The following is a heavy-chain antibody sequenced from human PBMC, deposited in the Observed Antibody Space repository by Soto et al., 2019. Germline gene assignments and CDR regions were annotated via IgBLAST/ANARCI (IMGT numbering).Heavy chain of an antibody. CDR2: ISSSSSTI. Sequence: GGSLRLSCAASGFTFKSYSMNWVRQAPGKGLEWVSYISSSSSTIYYADSVKGRFTISRDNAKNSLYLQLNSLRVEDTAVYYCAKDGGSGSGSYFFRGIDYWGQGTLVTVSS. CDR3: AKDGGSGSGSYFFRGIDY. CDR1: GFTFKSYS. J-gene: IGHJ4*02. D-gene: IGHD3-10*01. V-gene: IGHV3-48*01.